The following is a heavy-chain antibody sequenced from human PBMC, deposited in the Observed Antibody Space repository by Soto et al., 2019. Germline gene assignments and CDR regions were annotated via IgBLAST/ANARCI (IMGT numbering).Heavy chain of an antibody. CDR1: GYSFTSYW. V-gene: IGHV5-51*01. J-gene: IGHJ6*02. Sequence: PGESLKISCKGSGYSFTSYWIGWVRQMPGKGLEWMGIIYPGDSDTRYSPSFQGQVTISADKSISTAYLQWSSLKASDTAMYYCARPYTGITGNTDYYGMDVWGQGTTVTVSS. D-gene: IGHD1-7*01. CDR2: IYPGDSDT. CDR3: ARPYTGITGNTDYYGMDV.